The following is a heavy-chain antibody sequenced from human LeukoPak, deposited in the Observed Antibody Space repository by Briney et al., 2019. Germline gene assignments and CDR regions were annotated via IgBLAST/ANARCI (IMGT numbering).Heavy chain of an antibody. CDR3: AKAGYSYGDDY. J-gene: IGHJ4*02. V-gene: IGHV3-30*18. D-gene: IGHD5-18*01. CDR1: GFTFSSYG. CDR2: ISYDGSNK. Sequence: GSLRLSCAASGFTFSSYGMHWVRQAPGKGLEWVAVISYDGSNKYYADSVKGRFTISRDNSKNTLYLQMNSLRAEDTAVYYCAKAGYSYGDDYWGQGTLVTVSS.